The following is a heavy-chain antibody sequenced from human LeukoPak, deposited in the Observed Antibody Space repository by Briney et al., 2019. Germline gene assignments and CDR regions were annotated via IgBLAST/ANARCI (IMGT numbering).Heavy chain of an antibody. Sequence: PSETLSLTCTVSGGSISSYYWSWIRQPPGKGLEWIGYIYYSGSTNYNPSLKSRVTISVDTSKNQFSLKLSSATAADTAVYYCARLPWGVVRNYYYYYGMDVWGQGTTVTVSS. V-gene: IGHV4-59*08. D-gene: IGHD2-15*01. J-gene: IGHJ6*02. CDR2: IYYSGST. CDR3: ARLPWGVVRNYYYYYGMDV. CDR1: GGSISSYY.